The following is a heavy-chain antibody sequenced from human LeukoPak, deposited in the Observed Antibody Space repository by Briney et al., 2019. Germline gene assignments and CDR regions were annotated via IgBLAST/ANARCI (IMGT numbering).Heavy chain of an antibody. CDR2: INHSGST. D-gene: IGHD6-13*01. CDR1: GGSISSYY. J-gene: IGHJ6*03. V-gene: IGHV4-34*01. CDR3: ARLSRSWYGGAYYYYYMDV. Sequence: SETLSLTCAVYGGSISSYYWSWIRQPPGKGLEWIGEINHSGSTDYNPSLKSRVTISVDTSKNQFSLMLKSVTAADTAVYYCARLSRSWYGGAYYYYYMDVWGKGTTVTVSS.